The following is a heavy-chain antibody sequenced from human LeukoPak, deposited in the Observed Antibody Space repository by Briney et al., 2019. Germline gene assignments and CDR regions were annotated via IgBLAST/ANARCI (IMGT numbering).Heavy chain of an antibody. Sequence: GRSLRLSCAASGFTSSNYAMHWVRQAPGKGLEWVAVISYDGSDKYYADFVKGRFTISRDNSKNTLYLQMNSLRAEDTAVYYCAREPPNCSGGSCYTFDYWGQGTLVTVSS. CDR3: AREPPNCSGGSCYTFDY. V-gene: IGHV3-30*04. CDR1: GFTSSNYA. D-gene: IGHD2-15*01. J-gene: IGHJ4*02. CDR2: ISYDGSDK.